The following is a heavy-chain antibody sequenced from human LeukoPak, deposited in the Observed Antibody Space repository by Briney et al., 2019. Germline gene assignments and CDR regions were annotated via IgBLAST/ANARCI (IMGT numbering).Heavy chain of an antibody. D-gene: IGHD6-13*01. J-gene: IGHJ4*02. CDR1: GGTFSTYA. V-gene: IGHV1-69*13. CDR2: IIPIFGTA. Sequence: ASVKVSCKASGGTFSTYAISWVRQAPGQGLEWMGGIIPIFGTANYAQKFQGRVTITADESTSTAYMELSSLRSEDTAVYYCARDLSIAAAENDYWGQGTLVTVSS. CDR3: ARDLSIAAAENDY.